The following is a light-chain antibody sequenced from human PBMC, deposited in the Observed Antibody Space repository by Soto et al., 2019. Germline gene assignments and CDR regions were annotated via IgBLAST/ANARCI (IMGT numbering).Light chain of an antibody. CDR3: ATWDDSLSGPV. CDR1: SSNIGSNP. J-gene: IGLJ3*02. Sequence: QSVLTQSPSASGAPGQRVTISCSGSSSNIGSNPVNWYQQLPGTAPKLLIYTDNERPSGVPDRFSGSKSGTSASLAIGGLQSEDEADYYCATWDDSLSGPVFGGGTKLTVL. V-gene: IGLV1-44*01. CDR2: TDN.